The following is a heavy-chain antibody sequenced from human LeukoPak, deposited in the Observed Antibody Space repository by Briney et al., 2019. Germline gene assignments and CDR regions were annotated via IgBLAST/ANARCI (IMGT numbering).Heavy chain of an antibody. V-gene: IGHV4-59*12. D-gene: IGHD2-15*01. CDR2: IYYSGST. Sequence: SETLSLTCAVYGGSFSGYYWSWIRQPPGKGLEWIGYIYYSGSTNYNPSLKSRVTISVDTSKNQFSLKLSSVTAADTAVYYCASVASWFDPWGQGTLVTVSS. CDR3: ASVASWFDP. CDR1: GGSFSGYY. J-gene: IGHJ5*02.